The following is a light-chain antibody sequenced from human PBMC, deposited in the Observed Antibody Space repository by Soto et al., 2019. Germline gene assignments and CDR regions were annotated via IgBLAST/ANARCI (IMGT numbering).Light chain of an antibody. J-gene: IGKJ1*01. V-gene: IGKV1-5*03. Sequence: DIQMTQSPSTLSASVGDRVTITCRASQSISDWLAWYQQKPGKAPKLLLYKASSLESGVPSRFSGSGSGTDFTLTISSLQPDDVATYYCQQYNSYSRTFGQGTKVEV. CDR3: QQYNSYSRT. CDR2: KAS. CDR1: QSISDW.